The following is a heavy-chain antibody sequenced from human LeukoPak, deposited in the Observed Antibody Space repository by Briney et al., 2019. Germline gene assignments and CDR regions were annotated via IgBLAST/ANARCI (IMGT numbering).Heavy chain of an antibody. J-gene: IGHJ4*02. CDR3: ARDVGGRQLVPDY. Sequence: ASVKVSCKASGYSFTSYYMHWVRQAPGQGLEWVGIINPSGGSSRYAQKFQGRVTVTSETSASTAYMELRSLKSDDTAVYYCARDVGGRQLVPDYWGQGTLVTVSS. V-gene: IGHV1-46*01. CDR1: GYSFTSYY. CDR2: INPSGGSS. D-gene: IGHD6-6*01.